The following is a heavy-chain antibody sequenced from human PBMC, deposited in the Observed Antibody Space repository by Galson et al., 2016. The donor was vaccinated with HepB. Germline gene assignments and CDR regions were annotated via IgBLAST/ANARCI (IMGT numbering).Heavy chain of an antibody. D-gene: IGHD3-10*01. CDR3: AKRAYYGSGRNGGGMDV. Sequence: SLRLSCAASGFSFSDSSMNWVRQAPGKGPEWVSSINFSSGYIHYADSVRGRFTISRDNARNSLYLQMNSLRAEDTAVYYCAKRAYYGSGRNGGGMDVWGQGTTVTVSS. CDR2: INFSSGYI. CDR1: GFSFSDSS. J-gene: IGHJ6*02. V-gene: IGHV3-21*01.